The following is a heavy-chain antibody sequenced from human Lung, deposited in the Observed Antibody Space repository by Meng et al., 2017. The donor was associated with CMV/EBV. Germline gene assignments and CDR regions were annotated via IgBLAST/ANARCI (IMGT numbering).Heavy chain of an antibody. CDR2: ITWDGGNT. Sequence: GGSLRLSCAASGFTFDDHAMHWVRQRPGKGLEWVSLITWDGGNTYYADSVKGRFTISRDNSKNSLYLQMNSLRTEDTALYYCAKDGSDSSLGWLDPWGQGXLVTDSS. CDR1: GFTFDDHA. D-gene: IGHD2-15*01. J-gene: IGHJ5*02. V-gene: IGHV3-43D*03. CDR3: AKDGSDSSLGWLDP.